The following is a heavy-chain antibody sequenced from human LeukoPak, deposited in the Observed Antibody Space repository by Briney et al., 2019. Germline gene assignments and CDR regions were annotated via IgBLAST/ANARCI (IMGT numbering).Heavy chain of an antibody. D-gene: IGHD2-21*02. CDR1: GFTFSSYG. J-gene: IGHJ4*02. Sequence: GGSLRLSCAASGFTFSSYGMHWVRQAPGKGLEWVSSISSSSSYIYYADSVKGRFTISRDNAKNSLYLQMNSLRAEDTAVYYCARAPPPAYCGGDCHFDYWGQGTLVTVSS. CDR3: ARAPPPAYCGGDCHFDY. CDR2: ISSSSSYI. V-gene: IGHV3-21*01.